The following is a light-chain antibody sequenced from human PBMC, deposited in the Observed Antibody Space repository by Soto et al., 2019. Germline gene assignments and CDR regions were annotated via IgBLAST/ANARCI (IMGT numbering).Light chain of an antibody. J-gene: IGLJ2*01. V-gene: IGLV1-44*01. CDR3: AAYDDSLNGPV. CDR1: SSNIGSNT. Sequence: QSVLTQPPSASGAPGQRVTISCSGSSSNIGSNTVNWYQQLPGTAPKLLIYSNNQPPSGVPDRFSGSKSGTSASLAISGLQSEDEADYYCAAYDDSLNGPVFGGGTKLTVL. CDR2: SNN.